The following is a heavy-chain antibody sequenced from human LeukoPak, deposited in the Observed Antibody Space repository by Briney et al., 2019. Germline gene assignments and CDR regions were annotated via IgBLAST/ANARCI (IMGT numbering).Heavy chain of an antibody. CDR2: IYYSGST. J-gene: IGHJ4*02. D-gene: IGHD2-21*02. V-gene: IGHV4-59*08. Sequence: SETLSLTCTVSGGSISSYYWSWIRQPPGKGLEWIGYIYYSGSTNYNPSLTSRVTISVDTSKNQFSLKLSSVTAADTAVYYCARQLLEFDFDYWGQGTLVTVSS. CDR1: GGSISSYY. CDR3: ARQLLEFDFDY.